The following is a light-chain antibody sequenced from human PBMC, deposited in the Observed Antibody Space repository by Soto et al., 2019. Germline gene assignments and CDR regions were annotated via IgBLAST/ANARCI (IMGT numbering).Light chain of an antibody. CDR3: QQYNNWPPVT. CDR2: GAS. J-gene: IGKJ4*01. V-gene: IGKV3-20*01. CDR1: QSVSSSY. Sequence: EIVLTQSPGTLSLSPGERATLSCRASQSVSSSYLAWYQQKPGQAPRLLIYGASSRATGIPDRFGGSGSGTEFTLAINSLQSEDVAVYYCQQYNNWPPVTFGGGTKVDIK.